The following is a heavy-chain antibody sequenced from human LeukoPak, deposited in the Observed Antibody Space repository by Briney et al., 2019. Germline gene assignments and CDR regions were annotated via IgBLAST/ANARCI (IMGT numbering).Heavy chain of an antibody. CDR2: IYYSGST. J-gene: IGHJ2*01. Sequence: SETLSLTCTVSGGSISSSSYYWGWIRQPPGKGLEWIGSIYYSGSTYYNPSLKSRVTISVDTSKNQFSLKLSSVTAADTAVYYCAGVGATGADFDLWGRGTLVIVSS. V-gene: IGHV4-39*01. CDR1: GGSISSSSYY. CDR3: AGVGATGADFDL. D-gene: IGHD1-26*01.